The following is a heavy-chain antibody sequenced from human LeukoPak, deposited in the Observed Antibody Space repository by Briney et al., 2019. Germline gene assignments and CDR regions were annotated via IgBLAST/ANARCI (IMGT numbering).Heavy chain of an antibody. CDR3: ATLQNY. Sequence: GGSLRLSCAASGFTFSSCAMHWVRQAPGEGLEWVAVVSHDAKNKFYADSVKGRFTISRDNSKNTVDLQINSLRTEDTAVYYCATLQNYWGRGTLVTVSS. CDR1: GFTFSSCA. CDR2: VSHDAKNK. V-gene: IGHV3-30*04. J-gene: IGHJ4*02.